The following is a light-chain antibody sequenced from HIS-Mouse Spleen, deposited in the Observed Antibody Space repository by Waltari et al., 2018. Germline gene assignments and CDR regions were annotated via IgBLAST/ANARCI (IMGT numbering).Light chain of an antibody. CDR1: SSYVGSYNL. V-gene: IGLV2-23*01. CDR3: CSYAGSSTWV. J-gene: IGLJ3*02. Sequence: QSALTQPASVSGSPGQSITISCTATSSYVGSYNLFFWYQQHPGKAPKLMIYEGSKRPSGVSNRFSGSKSGNTASLTISGLQAEDEADYYCCSYAGSSTWVFGGGTKLTVL. CDR2: EGS.